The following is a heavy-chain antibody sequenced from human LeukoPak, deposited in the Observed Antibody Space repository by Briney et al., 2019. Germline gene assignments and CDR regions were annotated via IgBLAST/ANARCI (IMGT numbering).Heavy chain of an antibody. V-gene: IGHV1-18*01. CDR3: ARDFPYYDILTGYYSSSQFDP. CDR2: ISAYNGNT. Sequence: GASVKVSCKASGYTFTSCGISWVRQAPGQGLEWMGWISAYNGNTNYAQKLQGRVTMTTDTSTSTAYMELRSLRSDDTAVYYCARDFPYYDILTGYYSSSQFDPWGQETLVTVSS. J-gene: IGHJ5*02. CDR1: GYTFTSCG. D-gene: IGHD3-9*01.